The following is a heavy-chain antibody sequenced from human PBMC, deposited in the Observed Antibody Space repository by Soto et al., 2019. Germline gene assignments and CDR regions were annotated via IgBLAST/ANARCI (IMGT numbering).Heavy chain of an antibody. CDR1: GNSFTTYY. J-gene: IGHJ4*02. Sequence: GASVKVSCKASGNSFTTYYMHWVRQAPGQGLEWMGIINPSGGRTTYAQKFQGRVTMTRDTSTSTFHMELSSLTSEDTAVYYCARDGTLYDSSAYYYLYWGQGTLVTVSS. CDR2: INPSGGRT. CDR3: ARDGTLYDSSAYYYLY. D-gene: IGHD3-22*01. V-gene: IGHV1-46*01.